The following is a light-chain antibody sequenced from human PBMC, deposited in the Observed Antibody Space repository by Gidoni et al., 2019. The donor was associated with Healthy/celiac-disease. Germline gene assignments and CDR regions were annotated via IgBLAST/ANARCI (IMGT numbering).Light chain of an antibody. CDR3: QQRSNSPYT. CDR2: DAS. CDR1: QSVGNA. Sequence: ENVLTQSPATLSLSPGERATLSCRASQSVGNALAWYQQTPGQAPRLLIYDASNRATGIPARFSGSGSGTDFPLTISRLDPEDFAVYYCQQRSNSPYTFGQGTKLEI. V-gene: IGKV3-11*01. J-gene: IGKJ2*01.